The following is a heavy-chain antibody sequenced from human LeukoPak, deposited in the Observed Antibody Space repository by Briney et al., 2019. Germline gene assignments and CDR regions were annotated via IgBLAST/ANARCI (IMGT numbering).Heavy chain of an antibody. CDR3: ASCAYCSSTSCSCYFDY. D-gene: IGHD2-2*01. V-gene: IGHV4-34*01. J-gene: IGHJ4*02. CDR1: GGSFSGYY. Sequence: SETLSLTCAVYGGSFSGYYWSWIRQPPGKGLEWIGETNHSGSTNYNPSLKSRVTISVDTSKNQFSLKLSSVTAADTAVYYCASCAYCSSTSCSCYFDYWGQGTLVTVSS. CDR2: TNHSGST.